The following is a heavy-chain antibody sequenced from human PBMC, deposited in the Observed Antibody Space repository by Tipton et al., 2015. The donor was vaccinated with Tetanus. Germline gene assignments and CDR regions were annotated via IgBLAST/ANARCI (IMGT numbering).Heavy chain of an antibody. V-gene: IGHV4-30-4*01. J-gene: IGHJ4*02. CDR2: MFYSGSA. CDR3: ARGPTATSDY. Sequence: TLSLTCTVSGGSISNDNYYWSWIRQPPGKGLEWIGYMFYSGSAYYNPSLKSRITISMDTSRNQFSLNLSPVTAADTAVYYCARGPTATSDYWGQGTLVTVSS. CDR1: GGSISNDNYY. D-gene: IGHD4-17*01.